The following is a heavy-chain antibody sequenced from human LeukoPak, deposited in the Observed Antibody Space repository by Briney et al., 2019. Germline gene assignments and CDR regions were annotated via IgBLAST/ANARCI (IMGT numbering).Heavy chain of an antibody. D-gene: IGHD2-15*01. CDR3: ASQQEYCSGGSCYFFLDY. Sequence: GGSLRLSCAASRFTSSNYWMSWVRQAPGKGLEWVANIKQDGSEKYYVDSVKGRFTISRDNAKNSLYLQMNSLRAEDTAVYYCASQQEYCSGGSCYFFLDYWGQGTLVTVSS. CDR1: RFTSSNYW. CDR2: IKQDGSEK. J-gene: IGHJ4*02. V-gene: IGHV3-7*01.